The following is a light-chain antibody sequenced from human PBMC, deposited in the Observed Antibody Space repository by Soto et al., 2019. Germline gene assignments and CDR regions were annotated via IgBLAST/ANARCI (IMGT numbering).Light chain of an antibody. CDR2: YND. Sequence: QSVLAQPPSASGTPGQRVTISCSGSSSNIGSNTVNWYQQLPGTAPKLLIYYNDQRPSGVPDRFSGSKSGTSASLAISGLQSEDEADYYCAAWDDSLNGFYVFGTGTKVTVL. CDR1: SSNIGSNT. V-gene: IGLV1-44*01. J-gene: IGLJ1*01. CDR3: AAWDDSLNGFYV.